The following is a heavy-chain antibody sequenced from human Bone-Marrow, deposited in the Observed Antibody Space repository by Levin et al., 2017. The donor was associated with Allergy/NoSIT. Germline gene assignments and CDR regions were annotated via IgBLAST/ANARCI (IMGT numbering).Heavy chain of an antibody. J-gene: IGHJ4*02. D-gene: IGHD3-22*01. CDR1: GGSITNSY. CDR3: AKTTRNYYDSSGYYYGAGAFDY. Sequence: SETLSLTCTVSGGSITNSYWSWIRQPPGRGLEWIGYIYYSGSTKYNPSLKSRVTISVDTSKNQFSLQLSSVTAADTAVYYCAKTTRNYYDSSGYYYGAGAFDYWGQGTLVTVSS. V-gene: IGHV4-59*01. CDR2: IYYSGST.